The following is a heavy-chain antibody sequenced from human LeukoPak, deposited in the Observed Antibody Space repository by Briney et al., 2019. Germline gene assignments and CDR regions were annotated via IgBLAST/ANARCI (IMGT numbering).Heavy chain of an antibody. D-gene: IGHD5-12*01. CDR3: ASGYSGYDYFDY. CDR1: GFTFSSYA. Sequence: GGSLRLSCAASGFTFSSYAMSWVRQAPGKGLEWVSSISSSSSYIYYADSVKGRFTISRDNAKSSLYLQVNGLRAEDTAVYYCASGYSGYDYFDYWGQGTLVTVSS. J-gene: IGHJ4*02. CDR2: ISSSSSYI. V-gene: IGHV3-21*01.